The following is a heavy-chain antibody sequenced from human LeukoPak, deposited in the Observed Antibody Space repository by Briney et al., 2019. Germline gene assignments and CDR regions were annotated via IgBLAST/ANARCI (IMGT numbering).Heavy chain of an antibody. D-gene: IGHD3-9*01. CDR3: ARGENYNILTGPPYFDL. V-gene: IGHV4-59*01. CDR1: GGSIRRYH. CDR2: IYSSGST. Sequence: PSETLSLTCSVSGGSIRRYHWNWIRQPPGKGLEWIGYIYSSGSTNYHPSLESRLTISLDTSKNQFSLRLTSVTAADTAVYYCARGENYNILTGPPYFDLWGQGTLVTVSS. J-gene: IGHJ4*02.